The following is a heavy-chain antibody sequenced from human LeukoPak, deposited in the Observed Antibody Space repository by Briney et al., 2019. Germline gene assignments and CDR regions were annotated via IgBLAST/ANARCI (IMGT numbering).Heavy chain of an antibody. CDR3: ARGAYSSGWAYFDH. Sequence: GGSLRLSCAASGFTFSYYSMNWVRQAPGKGLEWVSYISFSVNTKYYGDSVKGRFTISRDNAKNSLYLHMDSLRAEDTAVYYCARGAYSSGWAYFDHWGQGTLVTVSS. CDR1: GFTFSYYS. J-gene: IGHJ4*02. D-gene: IGHD6-19*01. V-gene: IGHV3-48*04. CDR2: ISFSVNTK.